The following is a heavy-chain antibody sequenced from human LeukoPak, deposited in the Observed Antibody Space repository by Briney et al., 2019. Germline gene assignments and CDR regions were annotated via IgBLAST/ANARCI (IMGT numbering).Heavy chain of an antibody. CDR1: GGSISSYY. CDR3: ARDRGSSDNYFDY. CDR2: IYTSGST. V-gene: IGHV4-4*07. Sequence: SETLSPTCTVSGGSISSYYCSWIRQPAGKGLEWIGRIYTSGSTNYNPSLKSRVTMSVDTSKNQFSLKLSSVTAADTAVYYCARDRGSSDNYFDYWGQGTLVTVSS. D-gene: IGHD6-13*01. J-gene: IGHJ4*02.